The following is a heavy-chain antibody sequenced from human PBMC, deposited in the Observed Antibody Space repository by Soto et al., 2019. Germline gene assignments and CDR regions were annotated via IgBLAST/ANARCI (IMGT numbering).Heavy chain of an antibody. CDR2: SSPYNGDT. D-gene: IGHD1-26*01. Sequence: ASGKASCKAAGYTCTTYGINWVRQAPGQGLEWMGWSSPYNGDTNYAQNLQGRVTMTTDTSTRTAYMELRSLISDDTAVYYCARYVGHIYVWGQGTLVTVSS. CDR1: GYTCTTYG. V-gene: IGHV1-18*04. CDR3: ARYVGHIYV. J-gene: IGHJ4*03.